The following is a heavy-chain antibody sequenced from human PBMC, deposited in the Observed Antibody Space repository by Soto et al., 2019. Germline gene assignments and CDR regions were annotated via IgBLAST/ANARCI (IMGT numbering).Heavy chain of an antibody. Sequence: SETLSLTCTVSGGSISSGGYYWSWIRQHPGKGLEWIGYIYYSGSTYYNPSLKSRVTISVDTSKNQFSLKLSSVTAADTAVYYCERDRLRLSVAPPPGMAVCGQGTTVTVSS. J-gene: IGHJ6*02. CDR2: IYYSGST. CDR3: ERDRLRLSVAPPPGMAV. CDR1: GGSISSGGYY. V-gene: IGHV4-31*03. D-gene: IGHD3-16*01.